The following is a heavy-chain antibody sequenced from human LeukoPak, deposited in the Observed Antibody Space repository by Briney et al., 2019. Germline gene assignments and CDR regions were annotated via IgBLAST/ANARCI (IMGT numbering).Heavy chain of an antibody. CDR1: GGTFSGYA. V-gene: IGHV1-69*13. D-gene: IGHD5-18*01. Sequence: SVKVSCKASGGTFSGYAISWVRRPPGQGLKWLGGIIPIFGTANYAQKFQGRVTITADESTSTAYMELSSLRSEDTAVYYCARVYSYGYGDFDYWGQGTLVTVSS. CDR2: IIPIFGTA. J-gene: IGHJ4*02. CDR3: ARVYSYGYGDFDY.